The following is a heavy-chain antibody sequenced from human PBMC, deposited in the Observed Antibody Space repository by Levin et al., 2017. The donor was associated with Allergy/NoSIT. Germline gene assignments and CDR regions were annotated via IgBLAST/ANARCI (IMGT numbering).Heavy chain of an antibody. CDR3: ARRDFDWLSEYYFDY. Sequence: SQTLSLTCTVSGGSISSSSYYWGWIRQPPGKGLEWIGSIYYSGSTYYNPSLKSRVTISVDTSKNQFSLKLSSVTAADTAVYYCARRDFDWLSEYYFDYWGQGTLVTVSS. CDR1: GGSISSSSYY. V-gene: IGHV4-39*01. CDR2: IYYSGST. D-gene: IGHD3-9*01. J-gene: IGHJ4*02.